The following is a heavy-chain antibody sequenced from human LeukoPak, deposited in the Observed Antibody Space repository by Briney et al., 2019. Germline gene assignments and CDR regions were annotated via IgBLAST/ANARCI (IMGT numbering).Heavy chain of an antibody. CDR2: IYHSGST. D-gene: IGHD3-10*01. V-gene: IGHV4-4*02. Sequence: SETLSLTCAVSGGSISSSNWWSWVRQPPGKGLEWIGEIYHSGSTNYNPSLKSRVTISVDTSKNQFSLKLSSVTAADTAVYYCARDPPYGSGTQAWGQGTLVTVSS. CDR3: ARDPPYGSGTQA. CDR1: GGSISSSNW. J-gene: IGHJ5*02.